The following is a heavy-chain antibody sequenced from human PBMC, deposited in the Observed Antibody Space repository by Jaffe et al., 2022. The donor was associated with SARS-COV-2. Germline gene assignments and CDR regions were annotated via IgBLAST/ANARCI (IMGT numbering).Heavy chain of an antibody. V-gene: IGHV4-39*01. CDR3: VQYSMSAGWFDP. J-gene: IGHJ5*02. D-gene: IGHD5-12*01. CDR2: ISDTGDT. Sequence: QLQLQESGPGLVKSSETLSLTCTVSGGSISRSDYSWGWIRQPPGKGLEWIGIISDTGDTYYSPSLKSRVTVSVDTSRKQFSLKLSSVTAADTAVYHCVQYSMSAGWFDPWGQGTLVTVSS. CDR1: GGSISRSDYS.